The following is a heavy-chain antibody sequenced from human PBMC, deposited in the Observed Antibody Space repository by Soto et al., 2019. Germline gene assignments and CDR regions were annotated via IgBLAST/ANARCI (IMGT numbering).Heavy chain of an antibody. J-gene: IGHJ4*02. Sequence: GGSLRLSCAASGFTFSSYAMSWVRQAPGKGLEWVSAISGSGGSTYYADSVKGRFTISRDNSKNTLYLQVNSLRVEDTAVYYCARGVPNCSSSSCYFDFWGQGILVTVSS. D-gene: IGHD2-2*01. V-gene: IGHV3-23*01. CDR3: ARGVPNCSSSSCYFDF. CDR2: ISGSGGST. CDR1: GFTFSSYA.